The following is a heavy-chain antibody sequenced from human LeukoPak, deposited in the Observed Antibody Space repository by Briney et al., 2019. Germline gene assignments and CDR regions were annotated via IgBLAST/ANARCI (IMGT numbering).Heavy chain of an antibody. V-gene: IGHV3-21*01. CDR1: GFTSSSYI. CDR3: ASHIGDYYYYYYMDV. D-gene: IGHD2-21*01. CDR2: ISRGSSYI. Sequence: GGSLRLSCAASGFTSSSYIMNWVRQAPGKGLEWVSSISRGSSYIYYADSVKGRFTISRDDARNSLYLQMNSLRAEDAAVYYCASHIGDYYYYYYMDVWGKGTTVTVSS. J-gene: IGHJ6*03.